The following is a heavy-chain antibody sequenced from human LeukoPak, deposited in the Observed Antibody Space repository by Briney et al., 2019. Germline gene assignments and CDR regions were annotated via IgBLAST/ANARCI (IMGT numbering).Heavy chain of an antibody. CDR3: TTGAVAGFFDY. Sequence: GGSLSLSCAASGFTFSNAWMNWVRQAPGKGLEWVGRIKSKTDGGTTDYAAPVKGRFTTSRDDSKNTLYLQMNSLETEDTAVYYCTTGAVAGFFDYWGQGTLVTVSS. D-gene: IGHD6-19*01. CDR2: IKSKTDGGTT. J-gene: IGHJ4*02. V-gene: IGHV3-15*07. CDR1: GFTFSNAW.